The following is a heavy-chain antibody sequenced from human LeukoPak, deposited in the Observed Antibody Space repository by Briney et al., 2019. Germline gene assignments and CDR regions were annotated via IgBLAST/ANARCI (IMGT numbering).Heavy chain of an antibody. CDR2: INPSGGST. J-gene: IGHJ4*02. Sequence: ASVKVSCKASGYTFTSYYMHWVRQAPGQGLEWMGIINPSGGSTSYAQTFQGRVTMTRDTSTSTVYMELSSLRSEDTAVYYCARGVSYYDSSGYYQEAFDYWGQGTLVTVSS. D-gene: IGHD3-22*01. CDR3: ARGVSYYDSSGYYQEAFDY. CDR1: GYTFTSYY. V-gene: IGHV1-46*01.